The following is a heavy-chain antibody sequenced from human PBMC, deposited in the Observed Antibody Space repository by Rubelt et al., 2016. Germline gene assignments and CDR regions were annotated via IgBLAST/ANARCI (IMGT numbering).Heavy chain of an antibody. Sequence: EVQLVESGGDLVRPGGSLRLSCAASGYTFSSYWMHWVRQAPGKGLVWVSRINSDGSSTSYADSVKGRFTISRDNAKNTLYLQMIGLWAGDTAVYYCARGTTSDYGVIDVWGQGTLVIVSS. V-gene: IGHV3-74*02. CDR1: GYTFSSYW. CDR3: ARGTTSDYGVIDV. D-gene: IGHD4-17*01. CDR2: INSDGSST. J-gene: IGHJ4*02.